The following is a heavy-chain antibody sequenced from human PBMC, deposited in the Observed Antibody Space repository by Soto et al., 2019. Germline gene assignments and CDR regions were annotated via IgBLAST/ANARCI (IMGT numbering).Heavy chain of an antibody. CDR1: GGSISSYY. J-gene: IGHJ4*02. Sequence: QVQLQESGPGLVKPSETLSLMCTVSGGSISSYYWSWIRQPPGKGLEWIGYIYYSGSTNYNPSLKSRVNISVDTSKNQFSLKLRSVTAADTAVYYCARERRDGYKHYFDYWGQGTLVTVSS. CDR2: IYYSGST. CDR3: ARERRDGYKHYFDY. D-gene: IGHD5-12*01. V-gene: IGHV4-59*01.